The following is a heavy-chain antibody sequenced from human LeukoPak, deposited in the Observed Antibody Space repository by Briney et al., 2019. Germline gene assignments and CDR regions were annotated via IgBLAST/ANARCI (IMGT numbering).Heavy chain of an antibody. V-gene: IGHV3-30*03. CDR2: ISYDGSNK. D-gene: IGHD6-13*01. CDR1: GFTFSSYG. CDR3: ARHINHRAAAGNWFDP. Sequence: GGSLRLSCAASGFTFSSYGMHWDRQAPGKGLEWVAVISYDGSNKYYADSVKGRFTISRDNSKNTLYLQMNSLRAEDTAVYYCARHINHRAAAGNWFDPWGQGTLVTVSS. J-gene: IGHJ5*02.